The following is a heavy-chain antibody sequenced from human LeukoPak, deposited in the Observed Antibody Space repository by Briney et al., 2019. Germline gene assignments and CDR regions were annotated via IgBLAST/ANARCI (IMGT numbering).Heavy chain of an antibody. CDR3: AKSKFSCIGNNCYSPDY. CDR2: ISYDGSNE. D-gene: IGHD2-15*01. J-gene: IGHJ4*02. V-gene: IGHV3-30*18. CDR1: GLPFSSYA. Sequence: PGGSLRLSCAASGLPFSSYAMHWVRQAPGKGLEWVALISYDGSNEHYADPVKGRFTISRDNSKNTLYLQVNSLRAEDTAVYYCAKSKFSCIGNNCYSPDYWGQGTLVTVSS.